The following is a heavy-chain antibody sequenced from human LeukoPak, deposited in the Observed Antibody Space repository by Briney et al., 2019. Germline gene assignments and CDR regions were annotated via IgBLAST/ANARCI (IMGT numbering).Heavy chain of an antibody. V-gene: IGHV4-34*01. CDR1: GGSFSGYY. CDR3: ARAGYYDSSGSIDY. Sequence: PSETLSLTCAVYGGSFSGYYWSWIRQPPGKGLEWIGEINHSGSTNYNPSLKSRVTISVDTSKNQFSLKLSSVTAADTAVYYCARAGYYDSSGSIDYWGQGTLVTVSS. D-gene: IGHD3-22*01. CDR2: INHSGST. J-gene: IGHJ4*02.